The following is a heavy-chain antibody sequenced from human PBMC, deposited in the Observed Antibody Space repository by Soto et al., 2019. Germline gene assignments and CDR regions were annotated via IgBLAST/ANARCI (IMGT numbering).Heavy chain of an antibody. V-gene: IGHV1-3*01. J-gene: IGHJ5*02. Sequence: QVQLVQSGAEVKKPGASVKDSCKASGYTFTSYAMHWVRQAPGQRLEWMGWINAGNGNTKYSQKFQGRVTITRDTSASTAYMELSSLRSEDTAVYYCARPTSRHWFDPWGQGTLVTVSS. CDR3: ARPTSRHWFDP. CDR1: GYTFTSYA. D-gene: IGHD6-6*01. CDR2: INAGNGNT.